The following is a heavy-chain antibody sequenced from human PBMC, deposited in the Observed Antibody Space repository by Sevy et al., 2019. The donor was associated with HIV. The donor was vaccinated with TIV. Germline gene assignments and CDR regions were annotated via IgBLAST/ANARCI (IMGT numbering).Heavy chain of an antibody. CDR2: IWYDGSDR. D-gene: IGHD6-13*01. CDR3: AKNTAAVGVGGFDY. V-gene: IGHV3-30*02. Sequence: GGSLRLSCTASGLSFSDYGMNWVRQAPGKGLEWVAFIWYDGSDRYYADSVKGRFTISRDNSKNILYLQMSSLRLEDTALYYCAKNTAAVGVGGFDYWGQGTLVTVSS. CDR1: GLSFSDYG. J-gene: IGHJ4*02.